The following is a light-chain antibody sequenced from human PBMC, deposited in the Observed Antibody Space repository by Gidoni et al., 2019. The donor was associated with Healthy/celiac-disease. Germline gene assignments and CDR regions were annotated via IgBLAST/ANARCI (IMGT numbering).Light chain of an antibody. J-gene: IGLJ3*02. CDR3: SSHTSSSTLV. V-gene: IGLV2-14*01. CDR2: EVS. CDR1: SSDVGGYNY. Sequence: QSALTQPAPVSGSPGQSITISCTGTSSDVGGYNYVSWYQQHPGKAPKLMIYEVSNRPSGVSNRFSDSKSGNTASLTISELQAEDEADYYCSSHTSSSTLVFGGGTKLTVL.